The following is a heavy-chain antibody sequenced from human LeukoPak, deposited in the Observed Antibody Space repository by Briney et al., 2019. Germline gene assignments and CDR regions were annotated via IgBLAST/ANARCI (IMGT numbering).Heavy chain of an antibody. CDR2: IDPSGGST. Sequence: ASVKVSCKASGYSFTSYYMQWLQQAPGQGLEWMGIIDPSGGSTGCAPKFQGRVIMTRDTSTSTVYMDLSSLRSEDTAVYYCARDSSGSYDHWGQGTLVTVYS. V-gene: IGHV1-46*01. J-gene: IGHJ1*01. D-gene: IGHD1-26*01. CDR3: ARDSSGSYDH. CDR1: GYSFTSYY.